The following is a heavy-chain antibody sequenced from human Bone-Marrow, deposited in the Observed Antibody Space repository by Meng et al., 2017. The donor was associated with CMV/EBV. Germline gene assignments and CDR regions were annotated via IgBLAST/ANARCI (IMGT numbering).Heavy chain of an antibody. CDR3: ARSEWGSSWYMGFDAFDI. J-gene: IGHJ3*02. CDR2: IYYSGGT. Sequence: SETLSLTCTVSAFPINTDYYWGWIRQSPGKGLEWLGNIYYSGGTFYNPSLKSRVAISIDTSKNQFSLKLNSVTATDTAVYYCARSEWGSSWYMGFDAFDIWGQGTMVTVSS. D-gene: IGHD6-13*01. V-gene: IGHV4-38-2*02. CDR1: AFPINTDYY.